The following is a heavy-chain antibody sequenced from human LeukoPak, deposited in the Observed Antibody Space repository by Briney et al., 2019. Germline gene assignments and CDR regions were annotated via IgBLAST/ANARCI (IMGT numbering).Heavy chain of an antibody. CDR3: ARDGVYCSSTSCYISGFSYYYGMDV. CDR2: ISYDGSNK. CDR1: GFTFSSYG. V-gene: IGHV3-30*03. Sequence: GGSLRLSCAASGFTFSSYGMHWVRQAPGKGLEWVAVISYDGSNKYYADSVKGRFTISRDNSKNTLYLQMNSLRAEDTAVYYCARDGVYCSSTSCYISGFSYYYGMDVWGQGTTVTVSS. D-gene: IGHD2-2*02. J-gene: IGHJ6*02.